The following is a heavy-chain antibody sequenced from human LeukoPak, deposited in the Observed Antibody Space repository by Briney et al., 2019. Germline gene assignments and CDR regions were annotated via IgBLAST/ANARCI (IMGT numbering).Heavy chain of an antibody. Sequence: PGGSLRLSCAASGFTFSSYGMHWVRQAPGKGLEWVAFIRYDGSNKYYADSVKGRFTISRDNSKNTLYLQMNSLRAEDAAVYYCAKESNVAVAGHYYYYYMDVWGKGTTVTVSS. D-gene: IGHD6-19*01. CDR2: IRYDGSNK. V-gene: IGHV3-30*02. CDR1: GFTFSSYG. J-gene: IGHJ6*03. CDR3: AKESNVAVAGHYYYYYMDV.